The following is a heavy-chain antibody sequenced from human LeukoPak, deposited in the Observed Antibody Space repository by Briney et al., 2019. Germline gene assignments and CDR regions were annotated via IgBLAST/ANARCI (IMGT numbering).Heavy chain of an antibody. D-gene: IGHD3-22*01. J-gene: IGHJ4*02. Sequence: GGSLRLSCAASGFTVSSNYMSWVRQAPGKGLEWVSVNYSGGSTYYADSVKGRFTISRDNAKNSLYLQMNSLRAEDTAVYYCARAPNYYDSSGYFYYWGQGTLVTVSS. V-gene: IGHV3-53*01. CDR3: ARAPNYYDSSGYFYY. CDR1: GFTVSSNY. CDR2: NYSGGST.